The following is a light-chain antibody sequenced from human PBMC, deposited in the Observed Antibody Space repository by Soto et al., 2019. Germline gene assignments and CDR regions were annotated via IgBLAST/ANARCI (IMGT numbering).Light chain of an antibody. CDR1: SSNIGAGYE. CDR2: GNT. J-gene: IGLJ1*01. V-gene: IGLV1-40*01. CDR3: QAYDSSLSVLYV. Sequence: QPVLTQPPSVSGAPGQRVTISCTGSSSNIGAGYEVHWFQQLPGTAPKLLIYGNTNRPSGVPDRFSGSKSDTSASLAITVLQTEDEADYYCQAYDSSLSVLYVFGTGTKVTVL.